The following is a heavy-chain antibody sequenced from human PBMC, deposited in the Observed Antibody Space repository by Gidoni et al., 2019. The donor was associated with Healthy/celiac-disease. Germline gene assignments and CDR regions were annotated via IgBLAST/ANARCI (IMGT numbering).Heavy chain of an antibody. CDR2: ISYDGSNK. CDR1: GFTFSSYG. Sequence: QVQLVESGGGVVQPGRSLRLSCAASGFTFSSYGMHWVRQAPGKGLEWVAVISYDGSNKYYADSVKGRFTISRDNSKNTLYLQMNSLRAEDTAVYYCAKDADLYGDYVAGDYYGMDVWGQGTTVTVSS. J-gene: IGHJ6*02. CDR3: AKDADLYGDYVAGDYYGMDV. V-gene: IGHV3-30*18. D-gene: IGHD4-17*01.